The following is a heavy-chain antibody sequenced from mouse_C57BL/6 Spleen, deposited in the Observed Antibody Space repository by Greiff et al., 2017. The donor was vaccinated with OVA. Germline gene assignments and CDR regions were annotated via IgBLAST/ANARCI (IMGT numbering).Heavy chain of an antibody. Sequence: EVHLVESGGGLVKPGGSLKLSCAASGFTFSSYALSWVRPTPEKRLEWVATISDGGSYTYYPDNVKGRFTISRDNAKNNLYLQMSHLKSEDTAMYYCARDVPYGNYFDYWGQGTTLTVSS. V-gene: IGHV5-4*01. CDR1: GFTFSSYA. D-gene: IGHD2-1*01. CDR2: ISDGGSYT. CDR3: ARDVPYGNYFDY. J-gene: IGHJ2*01.